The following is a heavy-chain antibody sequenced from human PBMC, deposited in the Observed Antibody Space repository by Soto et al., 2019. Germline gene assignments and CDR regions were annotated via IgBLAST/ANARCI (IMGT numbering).Heavy chain of an antibody. CDR3: AKVGARHCFNPHEY. Sequence: GGSLRLSCAASGFTFSSYAMRWVRQSPGKGLEWVSAISGSGGSTYYADSVKGRFTISRDNSKNTMYLQMNSRGAEDTAVYYCAKVGARHCFNPHEYWGQGTLLTLSS. V-gene: IGHV3-23*01. J-gene: IGHJ4*02. CDR2: ISGSGGST. CDR1: GFTFSSYA. D-gene: IGHD2-21*02.